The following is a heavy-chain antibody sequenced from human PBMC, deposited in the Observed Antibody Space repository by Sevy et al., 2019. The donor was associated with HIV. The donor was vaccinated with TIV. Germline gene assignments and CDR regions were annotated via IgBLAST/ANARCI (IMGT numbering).Heavy chain of an antibody. J-gene: IGHJ2*01. Sequence: GGSLRLSCAASGFTFSSYAMSWVRQAPGKGLEWVSAISGSGGSTYYADSVKGRFTISIDNSKNTLYLQMNSLRAVDTAVYYCAKDPSYCGGDCYPYWYFDLWGRGTLVTVSS. CDR2: ISGSGGST. CDR3: AKDPSYCGGDCYPYWYFDL. V-gene: IGHV3-23*01. D-gene: IGHD2-21*02. CDR1: GFTFSSYA.